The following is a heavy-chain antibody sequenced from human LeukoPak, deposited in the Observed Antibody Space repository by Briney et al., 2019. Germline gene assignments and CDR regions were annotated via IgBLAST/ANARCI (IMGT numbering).Heavy chain of an antibody. J-gene: IGHJ4*02. CDR1: GFTFSSYG. CDR3: AKDGAYSSSHQPHY. Sequence: GGSLRLSWAASGFTFSSYGMHWVRQAPGKGLEWVAFISYDGSNKYYADSVKGRFTIPIDNSKNTLYLQMNSLRAEDTVVYYCAKDGAYSSSHQPHYWGQGTLVTVSS. CDR2: ISYDGSNK. D-gene: IGHD6-6*01. V-gene: IGHV3-30*18.